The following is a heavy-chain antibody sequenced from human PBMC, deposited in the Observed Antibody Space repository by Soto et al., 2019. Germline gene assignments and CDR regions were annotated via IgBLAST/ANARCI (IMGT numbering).Heavy chain of an antibody. CDR1: GFSLTTDRVG. J-gene: IGHJ4*02. V-gene: IGHV2-5*02. Sequence: IALRETDPTLVKPTQTLTLTCTFSGFSLTTDRVGVGWIRQPPGEALEWLAVIYWDDSKTYRPSLESRLTITKDTSKNQVALTMTNMDFLDTATYYFAHAYGGRSLYWGQGTLVTVSS. CDR3: AHAYGGRSLY. D-gene: IGHD1-26*01. CDR2: IYWDDSK.